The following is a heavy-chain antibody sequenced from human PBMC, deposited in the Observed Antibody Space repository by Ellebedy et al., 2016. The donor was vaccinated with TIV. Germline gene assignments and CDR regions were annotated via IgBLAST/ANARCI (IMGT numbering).Heavy chain of an antibody. Sequence: GESLKISCAASGFSFSTYAMAWVRQAPGKGLEWLSAIGSRSEYKFYTDSVKGRFSISRDNSKNTLWLQMYSLRAEDTAVYYCAKELVSRDSVSFDYWGLGTLVTVTS. J-gene: IGHJ4*02. V-gene: IGHV3-23*01. CDR3: AKELVSRDSVSFDY. CDR2: IGSRSEYK. CDR1: GFSFSTYA. D-gene: IGHD3-9*01.